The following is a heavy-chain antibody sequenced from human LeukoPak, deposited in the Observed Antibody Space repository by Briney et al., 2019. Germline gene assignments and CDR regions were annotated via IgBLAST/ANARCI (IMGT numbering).Heavy chain of an antibody. CDR1: GDSVSSGNDA. CDR3: ARDPPGGETIFDY. J-gene: IGHJ4*02. V-gene: IGHV6-1*01. Sequence: SQTLSPTCAISGDSVSSGNDAWNWLRQSPSRGLEWLGRTYYRSKWFYQYAESMRSRLTINPDTSKNQFSLHLNSVTPEDTAMYYCARDPPGGETIFDYWGQGTLVTVSS. D-gene: IGHD2-21*01. CDR2: TYYRSKWFY.